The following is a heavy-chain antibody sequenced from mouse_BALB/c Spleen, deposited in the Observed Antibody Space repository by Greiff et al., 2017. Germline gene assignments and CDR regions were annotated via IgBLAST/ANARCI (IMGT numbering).Heavy chain of an antibody. CDR3: ARHYYGSSYWYYFDY. Sequence: EVQVVESGGGLVKPGGSLKLSCAASGFAFSSYDMSWVRQTPEKRLEWVAYISSGGGSTYYPDTVKGRFTISRDNAKNTLYLQMSSLKSEDTAMYYCARHYYGSSYWYYFDYWGQGTTLTVSS. D-gene: IGHD1-1*01. CDR2: ISSGGGST. V-gene: IGHV5-12-1*01. J-gene: IGHJ2*01. CDR1: GFAFSSYD.